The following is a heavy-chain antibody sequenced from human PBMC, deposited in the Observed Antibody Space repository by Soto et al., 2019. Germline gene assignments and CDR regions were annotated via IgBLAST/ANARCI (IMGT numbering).Heavy chain of an antibody. CDR3: AKSLSVGATTPFDY. Sequence: PGGSLRLSCAASVFTFSDYYMSWVRQAPGKGLEWVSAISGSGGSTYYADSVKGRFTISRDNSKNTLYLQMNSLRAEDTAVYYCAKSLSVGATTPFDYWGQGTLVTVSS. V-gene: IGHV3-23*01. CDR1: VFTFSDYY. CDR2: ISGSGGST. D-gene: IGHD1-26*01. J-gene: IGHJ4*02.